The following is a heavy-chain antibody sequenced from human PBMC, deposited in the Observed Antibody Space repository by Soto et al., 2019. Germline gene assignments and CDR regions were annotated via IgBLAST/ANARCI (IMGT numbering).Heavy chain of an antibody. CDR2: IARDGSKI. V-gene: IGHV3-30-3*01. CDR1: GFTFSGYA. D-gene: IGHD2-2*02. Sequence: GGSLRLSCAASGFTFSGYAMSWVRQAPGRGLEWVALIARDGSKIYYADSVKGRFTISRDNSKNTLYLQMDSLRAEDTSLYLCATDIHATWLLNSWGQGTLVTVSS. J-gene: IGHJ5*02. CDR3: ATDIHATWLLNS.